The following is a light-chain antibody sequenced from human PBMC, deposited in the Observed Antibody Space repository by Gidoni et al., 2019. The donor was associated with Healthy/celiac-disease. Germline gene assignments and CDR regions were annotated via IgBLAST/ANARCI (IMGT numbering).Light chain of an antibody. J-gene: IGKJ4*01. V-gene: IGKV1-6*01. CDR3: LQDYNYPLT. CDR2: AAS. Sequence: LIQSPSSLSASVGDRVTITCRASQGIRNDLGWYQQKPGKAPKLLIYAASSLQSGVPSRFSGSGSGTDFTLTISSLQPEDFATYYCLQDYNYPLTFGGGTKVEIK. CDR1: QGIRND.